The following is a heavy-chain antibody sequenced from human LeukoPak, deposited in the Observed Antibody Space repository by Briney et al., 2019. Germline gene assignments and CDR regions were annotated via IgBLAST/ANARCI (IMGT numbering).Heavy chain of an antibody. V-gene: IGHV4-4*02. Sequence: SETLSLTCAASGGSISSSNWWSWVRQPPGKGLEWIGEIYHSGSTNYNPSLKSRVTISVDKSKNQFSLKLSSVTAADTAVYYCARNLNLDYYYGMDVWGQGTTVTVSS. J-gene: IGHJ6*02. CDR2: IYHSGST. CDR3: ARNLNLDYYYGMDV. D-gene: IGHD1-14*01. CDR1: GGSISSSNW.